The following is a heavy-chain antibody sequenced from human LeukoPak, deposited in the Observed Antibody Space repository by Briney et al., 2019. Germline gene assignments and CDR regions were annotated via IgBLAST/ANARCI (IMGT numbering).Heavy chain of an antibody. Sequence: GGSLRLSCAASGFTFSSYSMNWVRQAPGKGLEWVSSIGSSSSYIHYADSVKGRFTISRDNAKNSLHLQMSSLRAEDTAVYYCAASTKHPAMVDYWGQGTLVTVSS. J-gene: IGHJ4*02. CDR1: GFTFSSYS. V-gene: IGHV3-21*01. CDR3: AASTKHPAMVDY. D-gene: IGHD5-18*01. CDR2: IGSSSSYI.